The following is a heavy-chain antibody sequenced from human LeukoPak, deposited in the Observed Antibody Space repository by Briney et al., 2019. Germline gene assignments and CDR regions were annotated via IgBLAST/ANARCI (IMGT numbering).Heavy chain of an antibody. CDR3: AKGVGYGGMDV. Sequence: GGSLRLSCAASGLTFSSHWMHWVRQAPGKGLEWVAVISYDGHNEYYADSVKGRFTISRDNSKSTVYVQMNSLRAEDTAVYYCAKGVGYGGMDVWGQGTTVTVSS. CDR1: GLTFSSHW. J-gene: IGHJ6*02. CDR2: ISYDGHNE. D-gene: IGHD2-8*01. V-gene: IGHV3-30*18.